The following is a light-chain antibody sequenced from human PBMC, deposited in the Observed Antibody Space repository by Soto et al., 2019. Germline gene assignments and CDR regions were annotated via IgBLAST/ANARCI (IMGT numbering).Light chain of an antibody. Sequence: QSVLTQPPSASGSPGQSVNIPCTGTSSDVGGYDYVSWYQQHPGKAPKLMIYEVSKRPSGVPDRFSGSKSGDTASLTVSGLQAEDEAAYYCCSYAGSNSFGVFGGGTKLTVL. V-gene: IGLV2-8*01. CDR2: EVS. CDR1: SSDVGGYDY. CDR3: CSYAGSNSFGV. J-gene: IGLJ2*01.